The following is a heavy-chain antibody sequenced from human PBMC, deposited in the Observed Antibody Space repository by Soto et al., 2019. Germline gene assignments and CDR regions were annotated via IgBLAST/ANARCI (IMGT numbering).Heavy chain of an antibody. V-gene: IGHV3-23*01. CDR3: VKGYWKGDV. CDR1: GFTFSTYA. Sequence: EVQLLESGGGLVQPGGSLRLCCAASGFTFSTYAMNWVRQAPGNGLEWVSAISGSGGSIHYADSVKGRFTISRDNSKNTLYLQMNSLRDEDTAVYLCVKGYWKGDVWGQGTTVTVSS. D-gene: IGHD1-1*01. CDR2: ISGSGGSI. J-gene: IGHJ6*02.